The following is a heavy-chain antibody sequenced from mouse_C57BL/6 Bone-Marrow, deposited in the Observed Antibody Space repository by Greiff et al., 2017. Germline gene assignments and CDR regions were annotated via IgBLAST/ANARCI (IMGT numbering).Heavy chain of an antibody. J-gene: IGHJ1*03. V-gene: IGHV1-59*01. CDR3: AREGYYYGSIYWYFDV. Sequence: QVQLQQPGAELVRPGTSVKLSCKASGYTFTSYWMHWVKQRPGQGLEWIGVIDPSDSYTNYNQKFKGKATLTVDTSSSTAYMQLSSLTSEDSAVYYCAREGYYYGSIYWYFDVWGTGTTVTVSS. CDR1: GYTFTSYW. D-gene: IGHD1-1*01. CDR2: IDPSDSYT.